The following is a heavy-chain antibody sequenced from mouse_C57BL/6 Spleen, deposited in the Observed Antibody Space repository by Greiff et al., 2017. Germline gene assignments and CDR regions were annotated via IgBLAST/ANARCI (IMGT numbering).Heavy chain of an antibody. CDR1: GYAFSSSW. D-gene: IGHD1-1*01. J-gene: IGHJ2*01. Sequence: QVQLQQSGPELVKPGASVKISCKASGYAFSSSWMNWVKQRPGKGLEWIGRIYPGDGDTNYNGKFKGKATLTADKSSSTAYMQLSSLTSEDSAVYFCARGLITTVVDFDYWGQGTTLTVSS. CDR3: ARGLITTVVDFDY. V-gene: IGHV1-82*01. CDR2: IYPGDGDT.